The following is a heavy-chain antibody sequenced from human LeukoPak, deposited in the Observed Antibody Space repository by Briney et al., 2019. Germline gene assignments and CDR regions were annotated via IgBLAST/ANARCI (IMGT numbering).Heavy chain of an antibody. Sequence: ASVKVSCKASGYTFTGYYMHWVRQAPGQGLEWMGWINPNSGGTNYAQKFQGRVTMTRDTSISTAYMDLSNLRSDDTAVYCCARGQASSWYVYWGQGTLVTVSS. D-gene: IGHD6-13*01. CDR2: INPNSGGT. CDR1: GYTFTGYY. V-gene: IGHV1-2*02. J-gene: IGHJ4*02. CDR3: ARGQASSWYVY.